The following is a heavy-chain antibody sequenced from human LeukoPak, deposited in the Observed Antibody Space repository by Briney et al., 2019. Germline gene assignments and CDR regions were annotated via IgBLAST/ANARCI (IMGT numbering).Heavy chain of an antibody. CDR1: GGSFSGYY. Sequence: SETLSLSCAVYGGSFSGYYWSWIRQPPGKGLEWIGEINHSGSTNYNPSLKSRVTISVDTSKNQFSLKLSSVTAADTAVYYCARDYYDSSGYYNYWGQGTLVTVSS. J-gene: IGHJ4*02. V-gene: IGHV4-34*01. CDR3: ARDYYDSSGYYNY. CDR2: INHSGST. D-gene: IGHD3-22*01.